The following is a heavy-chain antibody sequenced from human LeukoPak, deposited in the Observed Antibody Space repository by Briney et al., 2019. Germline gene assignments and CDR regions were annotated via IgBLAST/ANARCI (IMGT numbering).Heavy chain of an antibody. J-gene: IGHJ4*02. D-gene: IGHD5-12*01. CDR3: ATYSGYAAY. CDR2: FDPEDVET. V-gene: IGHV1-24*01. Sequence: ASVKVSCKVSGYTLTELAIHWVRQAPGKGLEWMGGFDPEDVETIYAQKFRGRVTMTEDTYTDTAYMELSSLRSEDTAVYYCATYSGYAAYWGQGTLVSVSS. CDR1: GYTLTELA.